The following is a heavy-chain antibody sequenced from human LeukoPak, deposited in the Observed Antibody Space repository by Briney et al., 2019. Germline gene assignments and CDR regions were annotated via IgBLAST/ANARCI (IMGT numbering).Heavy chain of an antibody. J-gene: IGHJ4*02. Sequence: SETLSLTCTVSGGSISSYYWSWIRQPPRKGLEWIGYIHYTGSTNYNPSLKSRVTISVDTSKNQFSLKLSSVTAADTAVYYCARVSLVSGSPSFDYWGQGTLVTVSS. CDR2: IHYTGST. D-gene: IGHD3-10*01. CDR1: GGSISSYY. CDR3: ARVSLVSGSPSFDY. V-gene: IGHV4-59*01.